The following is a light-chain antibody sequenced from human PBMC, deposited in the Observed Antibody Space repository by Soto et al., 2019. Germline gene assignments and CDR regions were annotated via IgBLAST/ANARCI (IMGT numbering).Light chain of an antibody. J-gene: IGLJ1*01. V-gene: IGLV1-44*01. CDR2: NSD. CDR1: SSNIGINT. CDR3: AAWDDSLNGFVV. Sequence: QSALTQPPSASGTPGQRVTVSCSGSSSNIGINTVNWYQHLPGTAPKLLIYNSDQRPSGVPDRISGSKSGTSASLAIGGLQSEDEADYYWAAWDDSLNGFVVFGTGTKLTVL.